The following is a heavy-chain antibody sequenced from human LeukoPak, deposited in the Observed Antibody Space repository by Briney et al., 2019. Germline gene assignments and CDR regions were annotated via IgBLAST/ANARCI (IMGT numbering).Heavy chain of an antibody. V-gene: IGHV3-30*18. CDR2: ISYDGSNK. CDR3: AKHYMDV. Sequence: PGGSLRLSCAASGFTFSSYGMHWVRQAPGKGLEWVAVISYDGSNKHYADSVKGRFTISRDNSKNTLYLQMNSLRAEDTAVYYCAKHYMDVWGKGTTVTVSS. J-gene: IGHJ6*03. CDR1: GFTFSSYG.